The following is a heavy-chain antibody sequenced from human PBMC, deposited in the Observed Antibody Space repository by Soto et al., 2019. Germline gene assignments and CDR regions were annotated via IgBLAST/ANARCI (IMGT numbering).Heavy chain of an antibody. V-gene: IGHV3-66*01. CDR2: IYSGGTT. Sequence: GGSLRLSCAASGFTVSSNYMSWVRQAPGKGLESVSFIYSGGTTYYADSVKGRFTISRDSSKNTVFLQMNSLRAEDTAVYYCAKEKISTSCCNWFDPWGQGTLVTVSS. CDR1: GFTVSSNY. J-gene: IGHJ5*02. D-gene: IGHD2-2*01. CDR3: AKEKISTSCCNWFDP.